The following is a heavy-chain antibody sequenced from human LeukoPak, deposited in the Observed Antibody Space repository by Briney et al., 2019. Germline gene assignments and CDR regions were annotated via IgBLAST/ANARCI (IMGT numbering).Heavy chain of an antibody. CDR3: AKDHKPNYYDLSDYYPDAFDI. CDR2: ISGGGGTT. CDR1: GFTFSSYA. V-gene: IGHV3-23*01. J-gene: IGHJ3*02. D-gene: IGHD3-22*01. Sequence: PGGSLRLSCAASGFTFSSYAMSWVRQAPGKGLEWVSTISGGGGTTYYADSVKGRFTISRDTSKNTVFLQMSSLRAEDTAVYYCAKDHKPNYYDLSDYYPDAFDIWGQGTLVTVSS.